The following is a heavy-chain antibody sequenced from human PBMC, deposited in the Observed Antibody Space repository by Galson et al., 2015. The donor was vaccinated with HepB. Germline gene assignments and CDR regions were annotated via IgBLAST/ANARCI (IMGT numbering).Heavy chain of an antibody. CDR2: ISGSGGST. CDR1: GFTFSSYA. J-gene: IGHJ5*02. V-gene: IGHV3-23*01. D-gene: IGHD3-10*01. Sequence: SLRLSCAASGFTFSSYAMHWVRQAPGKGLEWVSAISGSGGSTYYADSVKGRFTISRDNSKNTLYLQMNSLRAEDTAVYYCAKPSTPLKVVRVWFDPWGQGTLVTVSS. CDR3: AKPSTPLKVVRVWFDP.